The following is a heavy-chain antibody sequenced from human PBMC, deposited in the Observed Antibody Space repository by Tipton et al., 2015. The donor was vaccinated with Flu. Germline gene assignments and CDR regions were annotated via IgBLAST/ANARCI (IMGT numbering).Heavy chain of an antibody. CDR1: GGSVSDSY. Sequence: GLVKPSETLSLTCTISGGSVSDSYWTWLRQTPEKGLEWLGYVHDIGSSHYNPSVSRRVTMSIDSPKKQLSLRLSSVTAADTAVYFCARGLWGYSFDIWGRGTRVTVSS. J-gene: IGHJ3*02. CDR3: ARGLWGYSFDI. D-gene: IGHD2-15*01. CDR2: VHDIGSS. V-gene: IGHV4-59*02.